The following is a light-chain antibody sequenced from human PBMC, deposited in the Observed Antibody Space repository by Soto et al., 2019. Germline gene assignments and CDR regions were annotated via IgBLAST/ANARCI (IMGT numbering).Light chain of an antibody. CDR2: DAS. CDR1: QSLSSN. CDR3: QQGTNWPLT. V-gene: IGKV3-11*01. Sequence: EIVLRQSPVTLSLSPGEGATLSCRASQSLSSNLAWYQKKPGQPPRLIIYDASKRATGIPARFSGSGSGTDFTLAISSLEPEDFAVYYCQQGTNWPLTFGGGTKVAIK. J-gene: IGKJ4*01.